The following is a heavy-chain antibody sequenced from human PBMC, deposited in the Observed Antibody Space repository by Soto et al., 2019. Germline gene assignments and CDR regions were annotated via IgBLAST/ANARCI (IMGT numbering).Heavy chain of an antibody. CDR2: IIPIFGTA. V-gene: IGHV1-69*01. J-gene: IGHJ6*02. CDR3: ARPSTRGETLKYGMDV. D-gene: IGHD2-2*01. Sequence: QVQLVQSGAEVKKPGSSVKVSCKASGGTFSSYAISWVRQAPGQGLEWMGGIIPIFGTANYAQKFQGRVTITADESTSTAYMELSSLRSEDTAMYYCARPSTRGETLKYGMDVWGQGTTVTVSS. CDR1: GGTFSSYA.